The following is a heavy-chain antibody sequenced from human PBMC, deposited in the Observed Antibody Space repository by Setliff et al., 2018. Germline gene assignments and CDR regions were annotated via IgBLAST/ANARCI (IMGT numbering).Heavy chain of an antibody. J-gene: IGHJ6*03. V-gene: IGHV4-39*01. Sequence: PSATLSLTCRVSGGSISSGNYYWGLIRQPPGKGLEWVATIYYSGSTYPNPSLKSRLIISVDAPDNQFSVKLSSVTAADTAVYYCARHKSNGSGSYPSLYMDVWGKGIMVTVSS. CDR2: IYYSGST. D-gene: IGHD3-10*01. CDR3: ARHKSNGSGSYPSLYMDV. CDR1: GGSISSGNYY.